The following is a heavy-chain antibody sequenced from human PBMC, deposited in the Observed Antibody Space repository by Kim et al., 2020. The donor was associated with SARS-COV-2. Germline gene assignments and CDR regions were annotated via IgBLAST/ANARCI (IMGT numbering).Heavy chain of an antibody. V-gene: IGHV4-59*01. Sequence: NSNPSLTSRVTISVDTSKNQCSLKRSAVTAADTAVYYCASLDTAMGIIDYWGQGTLVTVSS. J-gene: IGHJ4*02. CDR3: ASLDTAMGIIDY. D-gene: IGHD5-18*01.